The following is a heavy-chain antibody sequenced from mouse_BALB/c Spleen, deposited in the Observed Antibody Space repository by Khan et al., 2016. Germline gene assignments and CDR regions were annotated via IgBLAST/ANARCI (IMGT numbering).Heavy chain of an antibody. CDR1: GYSITSDYA. J-gene: IGHJ4*01. D-gene: IGHD2-14*01. CDR3: ARGAYDGSYYARDY. V-gene: IGHV3-2*02. CDR2: ISYSGST. Sequence: VQLKESGPGLVKPSQSLSLTCTVTGYSITSDYAWNWIRQFPGNKLEWMGYISYSGSTTYNPSLKSRISITRDTSKNQFFLQLNSVTTEDTATYYGARGAYDGSYYARDYWGQGTSVTVSS.